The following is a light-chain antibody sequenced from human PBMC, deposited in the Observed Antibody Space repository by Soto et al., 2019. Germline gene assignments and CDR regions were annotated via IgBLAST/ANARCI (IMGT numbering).Light chain of an antibody. Sequence: DIQLTQSPSFLSASVGDRVTITCRASQDISRYLAWYQQKAGKAPKLLIYAASTLQKGVPSRFSGSGAGTEFTLTISSLQPDDVATDYCQQLNTYPLFTFGPGTEVDI. V-gene: IGKV1-9*01. CDR1: QDISRY. CDR2: AAS. CDR3: QQLNTYPLFT. J-gene: IGKJ3*01.